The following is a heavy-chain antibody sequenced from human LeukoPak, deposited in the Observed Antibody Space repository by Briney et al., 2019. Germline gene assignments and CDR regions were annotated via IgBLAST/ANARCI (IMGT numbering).Heavy chain of an antibody. CDR3: ARAARGYTSSAYYDFDY. CDR2: ISSTSNYI. J-gene: IGHJ4*02. Sequence: PGGSLRLSCAASGFTFSTYSMNWVRQAPGKGLEWVSYISSTSNYIYYADSVKGRFTISRDNAKNSLYLQMNSLRAEDTAVYYCARAARGYTSSAYYDFDYWGQGTLVTVSS. V-gene: IGHV3-21*01. CDR1: GFTFSTYS. D-gene: IGHD3-22*01.